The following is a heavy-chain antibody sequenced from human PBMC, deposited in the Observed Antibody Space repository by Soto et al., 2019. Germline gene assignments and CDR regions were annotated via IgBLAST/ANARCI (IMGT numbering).Heavy chain of an antibody. CDR3: AKDALIGYTYSYTS. J-gene: IGHJ5*02. CDR1: GFTFSSNA. V-gene: IGHV3-23*01. Sequence: EVLLLESGGGLVQPGGSLRLSCAASGFTFSSNAMSWVRQAPGKGLEWVSLISGSGGNTYYADSVKGRFAISRDNSKNTVFLQLNSLRVEDTAIYYCAKDALIGYTYSYTSWGQGTLVTVSS. CDR2: ISGSGGNT. D-gene: IGHD5-12*01.